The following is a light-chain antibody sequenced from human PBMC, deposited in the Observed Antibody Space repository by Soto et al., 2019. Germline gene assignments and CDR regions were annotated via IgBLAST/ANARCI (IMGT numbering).Light chain of an antibody. CDR1: QSVSSN. CDR3: QQYNNWPQT. V-gene: IGKV3-15*01. J-gene: IGKJ1*01. CDR2: GAS. Sequence: EIVMTQSPATLSVSPGERATISCRASQSVSSNLAWYQQKPGQAPRLLIYGASTRPTGIPARFSGSGSGTEFTLTISSLQSEDFAVYYCQQYNNWPQTFGQGTKVEIK.